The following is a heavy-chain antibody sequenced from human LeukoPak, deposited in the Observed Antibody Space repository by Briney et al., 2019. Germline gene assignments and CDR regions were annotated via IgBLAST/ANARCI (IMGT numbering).Heavy chain of an antibody. CDR1: GGSFSGYY. Sequence: SETLSLTCAVYGGSFSGYYWSWIRQPPGKGLEWIGYIYYSGSTNYNPSLKSRVTMSVDTSKNQFSLKLSSVTAADTAVYYCARGCEGPFDYWGQGTLVTVSS. J-gene: IGHJ4*02. V-gene: IGHV4-59*01. CDR2: IYYSGST. CDR3: ARGCEGPFDY. D-gene: IGHD2-15*01.